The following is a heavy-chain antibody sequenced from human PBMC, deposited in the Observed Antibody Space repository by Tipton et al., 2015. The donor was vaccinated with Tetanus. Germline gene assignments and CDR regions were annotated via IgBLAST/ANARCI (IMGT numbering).Heavy chain of an antibody. V-gene: IGHV4-30-4*08. CDR1: GGSISSDGAY. D-gene: IGHD3-16*01. J-gene: IGHJ6*02. CDR2: IYYSGST. CDR3: ARDHGTTWGGMGYYYGMDV. Sequence: GLVKPSQTLSLTCTVSGGSISSDGAYWSWIHQHPGEGLEWIGYIYYSGSTYYNPSLKSRVTISVDTSKNQFSLRLSSVTAADTAVYYCARDHGTTWGGMGYYYGMDVWGQGTTVIVSS.